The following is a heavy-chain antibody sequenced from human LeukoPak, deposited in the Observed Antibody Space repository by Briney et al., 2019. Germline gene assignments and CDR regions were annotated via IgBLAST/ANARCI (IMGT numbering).Heavy chain of an antibody. Sequence: PGGSLRLSCAASGFTFSDYAMSWVRQAAGKGLEWVSGISDTGRRTFYADSVKGRFTISRDDSKKTVYLQMNTLRAEDTAIYFSARHDCFIPYWGQGSLVTVSS. J-gene: IGHJ4*02. CDR2: ISDTGRRT. CDR3: ARHDCFIPY. CDR1: GFTFSDYA. D-gene: IGHD2-21*02. V-gene: IGHV3-23*01.